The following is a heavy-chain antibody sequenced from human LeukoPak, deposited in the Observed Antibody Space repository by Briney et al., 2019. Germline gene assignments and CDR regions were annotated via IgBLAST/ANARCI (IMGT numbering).Heavy chain of an antibody. Sequence: GGSLRLSCAASGFTFSSYAMHWVRRAPGKGLEWVAVISYDGSNKYYADSVKGRFTISRDNSKNTLYLQMNSLRAEDTAVYYCARDDYVWGSYRDYYYYYGMDVWGQGTTVTVSS. V-gene: IGHV3-30-3*01. CDR1: GFTFSSYA. CDR2: ISYDGSNK. CDR3: ARDDYVWGSYRDYYYYYGMDV. J-gene: IGHJ6*02. D-gene: IGHD3-16*02.